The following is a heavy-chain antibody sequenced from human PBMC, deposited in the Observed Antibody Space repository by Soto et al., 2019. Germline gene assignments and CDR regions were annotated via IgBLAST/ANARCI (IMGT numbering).Heavy chain of an antibody. J-gene: IGHJ4*01. D-gene: IGHD1-20*01. CDR3: ARETSYKNFDY. V-gene: IGHV1-8*02. CDR2: MNPNSGNT. Sequence: ASVKVSCKASGYTFTSYAMHWVRQATGQRLEWMGWMNPNSGNTRYAQKFQGRVTMTRDTSIGTAYMELSSLRSEDTAVYYCARETSYKNFDYWGHGALVTVSS. CDR1: GYTFTSYA.